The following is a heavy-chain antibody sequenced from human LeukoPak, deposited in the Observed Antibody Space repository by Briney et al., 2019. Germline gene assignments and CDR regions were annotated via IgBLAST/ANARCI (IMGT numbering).Heavy chain of an antibody. J-gene: IGHJ4*02. V-gene: IGHV1-2*02. D-gene: IGHD1-7*01. CDR1: GYTFTGYY. CDR2: INPNSGGT. Sequence: ASVKVSCKASGYTFTGYYMHWVRQAPGQGLEWMGWINPNSGGTNYAQKFQGRVTMTRDTSISTAYMELSRLRSDDTAVYYCARETDITGTTLDYWGQGTLVTVSS. CDR3: ARETDITGTTLDY.